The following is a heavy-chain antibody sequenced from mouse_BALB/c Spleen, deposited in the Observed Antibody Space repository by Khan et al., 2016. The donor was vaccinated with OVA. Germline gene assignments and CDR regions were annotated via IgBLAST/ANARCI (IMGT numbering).Heavy chain of an antibody. V-gene: IGHV3-2*02. D-gene: IGHD1-1*01. CDR3: ATLDYCGSSWFDY. J-gene: IGHJ3*01. CDR1: GYSITSDFA. Sequence: EVQLQESGPGLVKPSQSLSLTCTVTGYSITSDFAWNCIRQFPGNKLEWMGYITYSGDSSYNPSLKSRISITRDTSKNQSFMQLNSVTTEDTATYYCATLDYCGSSWFDYWGQGTLVTVSA. CDR2: ITYSGDS.